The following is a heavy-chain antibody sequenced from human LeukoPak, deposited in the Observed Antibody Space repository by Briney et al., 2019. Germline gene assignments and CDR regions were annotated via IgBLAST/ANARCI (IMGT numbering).Heavy chain of an antibody. CDR1: GGSISSSSYY. J-gene: IGHJ4*02. D-gene: IGHD6-13*01. Sequence: SETLSLTCTVSGGSISSSSYYWGWIRQPPGKGLEWIGSIYYSGSTYYNPSLKSRVTISVDTSKNQFSLKLSSVTAADTAVYCCARRHDIPGYSSSWFDYWGQGTLVTVSS. CDR2: IYYSGST. V-gene: IGHV4-39*01. CDR3: ARRHDIPGYSSSWFDY.